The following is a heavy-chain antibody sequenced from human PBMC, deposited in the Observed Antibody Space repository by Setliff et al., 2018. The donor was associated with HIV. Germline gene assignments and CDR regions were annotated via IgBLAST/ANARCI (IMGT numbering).Heavy chain of an antibody. CDR2: ISGSGTTT. CDR1: GFTFDDYA. D-gene: IGHD3-10*01. CDR3: AKVMTLWFGASDS. J-gene: IGHJ4*02. V-gene: IGHV3-23*01. Sequence: QSGGSLRLSCAASGFTFDDYAVTWVRQAPGKGLDYVSAISGSGTTTYYADSVRGRFTISRDNSTNTVYLQMHSLRAEDTALYYCAKVMTLWFGASDSWGQGTRVTVSS.